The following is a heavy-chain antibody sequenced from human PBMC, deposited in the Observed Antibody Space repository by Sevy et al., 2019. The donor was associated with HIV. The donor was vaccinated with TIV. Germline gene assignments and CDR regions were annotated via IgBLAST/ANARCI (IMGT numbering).Heavy chain of an antibody. Sequence: SETLSLTCTVSGGSISSYYWSWIRQPAGKGLEWIGRIYPGGNSNYNPSLKSRVTMSVDTSENQFSLRLSSVTAPDTAVYYCARDYRYDFHGSGRHYFDYWGQGTLVTVSS. D-gene: IGHD3-10*01. J-gene: IGHJ4*02. CDR1: GGSISSYY. CDR3: ARDYRYDFHGSGRHYFDY. V-gene: IGHV4-4*07. CDR2: IYPGGNS.